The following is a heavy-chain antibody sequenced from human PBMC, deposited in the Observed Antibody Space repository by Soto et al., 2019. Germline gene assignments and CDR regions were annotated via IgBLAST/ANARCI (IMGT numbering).Heavy chain of an antibody. D-gene: IGHD3-22*01. Sequence: PGGSLRLSXAASGFTFSSYEMNWVRQAPGKGLEWVSYISSSGSTIYYADSVKGRFTISRDNAKNSLYLQMNSLRAEDTAVYYCARDRNYYDSSGYYPVRHYYYGMDVWGQGTTVTVSS. CDR3: ARDRNYYDSSGYYPVRHYYYGMDV. V-gene: IGHV3-48*03. CDR2: ISSSGSTI. J-gene: IGHJ6*02. CDR1: GFTFSSYE.